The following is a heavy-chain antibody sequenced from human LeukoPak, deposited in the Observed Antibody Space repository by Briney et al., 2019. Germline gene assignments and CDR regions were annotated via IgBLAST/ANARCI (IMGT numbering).Heavy chain of an antibody. J-gene: IGHJ4*02. Sequence: ISATGSTTYYAESVRGRFTISRDNSKNTLYLQMGSLRAEDMAVYYCARAIHYYDSSGYYDYWGQGTLVTVSS. CDR3: ARAIHYYDSSGYYDY. V-gene: IGHV3-23*01. CDR2: ISATGSTT. D-gene: IGHD3-22*01.